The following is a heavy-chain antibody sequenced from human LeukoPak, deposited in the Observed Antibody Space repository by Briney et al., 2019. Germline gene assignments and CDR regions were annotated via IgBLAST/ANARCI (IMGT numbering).Heavy chain of an antibody. V-gene: IGHV1-18*01. CDR3: ARGLPRYSSSPGDY. D-gene: IGHD6-6*01. J-gene: IGHJ4*02. CDR1: GYTFTNYG. Sequence: GASVKVSCKASGYTFTNYGISWVRQAPGQGLEWMGWISAYNGNTNYAQKLQGRVTITRNTSISTAYMELSSLRSEDTAVYYCARGLPRYSSSPGDYWGQGTLVTVSS. CDR2: ISAYNGNT.